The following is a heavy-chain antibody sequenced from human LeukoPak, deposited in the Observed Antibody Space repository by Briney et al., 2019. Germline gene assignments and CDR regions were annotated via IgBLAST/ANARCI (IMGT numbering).Heavy chain of an antibody. CDR2: IRSKANSYAT. CDR1: GFTFSGSA. J-gene: IGHJ1*01. CDR3: TRHGLVYFQH. Sequence: GGSLRLSCAASGFTFSGSAMHWVRQASGKGLEWVGRIRSKANSYATAYAASVKGRFTISRDDSKNTAYLQMNSLKTEDTAVYYCTRHGLVYFQHWGQGTLVTVSS. V-gene: IGHV3-73*01. D-gene: IGHD3/OR15-3a*01.